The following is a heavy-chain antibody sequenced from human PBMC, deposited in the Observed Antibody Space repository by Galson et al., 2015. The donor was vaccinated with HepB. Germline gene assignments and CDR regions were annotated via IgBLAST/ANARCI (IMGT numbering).Heavy chain of an antibody. D-gene: IGHD1-26*01. CDR3: ARAEWWELPPPVDY. J-gene: IGHJ4*02. V-gene: IGHV3-30*04. Sequence: SLRLSCAASGFTFSSYAMHWVRQAPGKGLEWVAVISYDGSNKYYADSVKGRFTISRDNSKNTLYLQMNSLRAEDTAVYYCARAEWWELPPPVDYWGQGTLVTVSS. CDR1: GFTFSSYA. CDR2: ISYDGSNK.